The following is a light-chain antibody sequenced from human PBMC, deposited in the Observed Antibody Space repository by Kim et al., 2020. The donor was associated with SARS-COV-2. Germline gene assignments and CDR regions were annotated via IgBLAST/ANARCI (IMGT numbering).Light chain of an antibody. V-gene: IGKV1-39*01. J-gene: IGKJ2*01. CDR2: AAS. CDR1: QSISSY. Sequence: DIQMTQSPSSLSASVGDRVSITCRASQSISSYLNWYQQKPGKAPKLLIYAASSLQSGVPSRFSGSGSGTDFTLTISSLQREDFATYYCQQSHSTPLTFGQGTKLEI. CDR3: QQSHSTPLT.